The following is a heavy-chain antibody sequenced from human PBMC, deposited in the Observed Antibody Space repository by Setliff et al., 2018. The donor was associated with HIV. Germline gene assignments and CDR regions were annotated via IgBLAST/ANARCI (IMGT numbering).Heavy chain of an antibody. Sequence: SETLSLTCNVSGGSIRSSSYYWGWIRQPPGKGLEWIGSIYYRGSTYYNPSLKSRVTISVDTSKNQFSLRWTSVTAADTAVYYCARQYGAVKSVVTVVAKYFPHWGQGTLVTVSS. D-gene: IGHD2-21*02. CDR1: GGSIRSSSYY. J-gene: IGHJ1*01. CDR3: ARQYGAVKSVVTVVAKYFPH. V-gene: IGHV4-39*01. CDR2: IYYRGST.